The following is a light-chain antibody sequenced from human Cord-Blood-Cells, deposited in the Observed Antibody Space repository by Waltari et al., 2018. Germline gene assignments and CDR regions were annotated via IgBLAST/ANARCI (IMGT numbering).Light chain of an antibody. CDR2: DAS. Sequence: DIQMTQFPSSLSASVGDRVTITCQASQDISNYLNWYQQKPGKAPKLLIYDASNLETGVPSRFGGSGSGTDFTFTISSVQPEDIATYYCQQYDNLPLTFGGGTKVEIK. CDR3: QQYDNLPLT. J-gene: IGKJ4*01. CDR1: QDISNY. V-gene: IGKV1-33*01.